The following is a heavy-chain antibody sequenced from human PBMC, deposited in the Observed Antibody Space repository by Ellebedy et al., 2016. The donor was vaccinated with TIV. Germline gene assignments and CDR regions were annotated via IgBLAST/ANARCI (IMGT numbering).Heavy chain of an antibody. CDR1: GFTFSTYS. J-gene: IGHJ4*02. Sequence: PGGSLRLSCAASGFTFSTYSMNWVRQAPGKGLEWVSYIGSRTYIVYYADSVKGRFTISRDNAKNSLYLQMNTLRAEDTAVYYCATDQAGGSGIDYWGQGTLVTVSS. V-gene: IGHV3-48*01. CDR3: ATDQAGGSGIDY. D-gene: IGHD3-10*01. CDR2: IGSRTYIV.